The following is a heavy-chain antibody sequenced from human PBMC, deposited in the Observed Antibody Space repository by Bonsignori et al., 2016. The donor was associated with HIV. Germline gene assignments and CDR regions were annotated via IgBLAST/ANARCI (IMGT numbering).Heavy chain of an antibody. CDR2: ISSSSSYI. CDR3: ARADLGYSSSWLDY. V-gene: IGHV3-21*01. Sequence: GGSLRLSCAASGFTFSSYSMNWVRQAPGKGLEWVSSISSSSSYIYYADSVKGRFTISRDNAKNSLYLQMNSLRAEDTAVYYCARADLGYSSSWLDYWGQGTLVTVSS. CDR1: GFTFSSYS. J-gene: IGHJ4*02. D-gene: IGHD6-13*01.